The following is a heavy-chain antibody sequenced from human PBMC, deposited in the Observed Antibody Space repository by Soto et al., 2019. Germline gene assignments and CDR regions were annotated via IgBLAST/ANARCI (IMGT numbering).Heavy chain of an antibody. CDR3: AKDLIDYSDSYFDY. Sequence: PGGSLRLSCAASGFTFNNYGIHWVRQAPGKGLEWVAVIWYDGSQTRYADSVKGRFTISRDNSKNTLYLQMNSLRAEDTAVYYCAKDLIDYSDSYFDYWGQGTLVTVSS. J-gene: IGHJ4*02. V-gene: IGHV3-33*06. CDR1: GFTFNNYG. D-gene: IGHD4-17*01. CDR2: IWYDGSQT.